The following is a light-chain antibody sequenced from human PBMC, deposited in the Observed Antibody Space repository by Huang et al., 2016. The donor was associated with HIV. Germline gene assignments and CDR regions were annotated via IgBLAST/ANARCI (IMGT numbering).Light chain of an antibody. CDR3: HQYNNWLLS. J-gene: IGKJ4*01. V-gene: IGKV3-15*01. CDR1: RSVSTN. CDR2: GSS. Sequence: EIVMTQSPATLSVSPGQRVTLSCRATRSVSTNLAGYQQKHGQAPRLLIYGSSTRAPGIPARVSGSGSGPDFSLTISSLQSEDFALYYCHQYNNWLLSCGGGTRV.